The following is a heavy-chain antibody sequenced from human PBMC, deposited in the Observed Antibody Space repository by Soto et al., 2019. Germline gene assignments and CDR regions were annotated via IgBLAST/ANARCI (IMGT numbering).Heavy chain of an antibody. CDR1: GGSFSGYY. CDR3: ARGIIRRITMVRGVILHWFDP. V-gene: IGHV4-34*01. D-gene: IGHD3-10*01. CDR2: INHSGST. J-gene: IGHJ5*02. Sequence: SETLSLTCAVYGGSFSGYYWSWIRQPPGKGLEWIGEINHSGSTNYNPSLKSRVTISVDTSKNQFSLKLSSVTAADTAVYYCARGIIRRITMVRGVILHWFDPWGQGTLVTVSS.